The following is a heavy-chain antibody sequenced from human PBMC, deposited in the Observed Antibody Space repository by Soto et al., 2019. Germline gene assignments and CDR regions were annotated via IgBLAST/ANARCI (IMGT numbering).Heavy chain of an antibody. CDR1: GFPFRRYA. CDR3: ATGGGNGSPPDRAYYYYGMDV. J-gene: IGHJ6*02. V-gene: IGHV5-51*01. CDR2: ISYDA. D-gene: IGHD3-16*01. Sequence: TGGPLRLSCSASGFPFRRYAMHWVRQAPGKGLEWVAVISYDARYSPSFQGQVTISADKSISTAYLQWSSLKASDTAMYYCATGGGNGSPPDRAYYYYGMDVWGQGTTVTVSS.